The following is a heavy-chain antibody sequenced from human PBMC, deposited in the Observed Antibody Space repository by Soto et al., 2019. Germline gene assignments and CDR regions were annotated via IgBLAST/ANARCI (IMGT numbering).Heavy chain of an antibody. V-gene: IGHV6-1*01. J-gene: IGHJ4*02. CDR2: TGYTSKWYN. CDR1: GDSISTNNVA. Sequence: QVQLQQSGPGLVKPSQTLSLTCAISGDSISTNNVAWNWIRQSPSGGLEWLGRTGYTSKWYNDYAVSVRSRITINPYTSKNQFALQLNSVTLDDPAVYYCARVKYSAFDYGGQGTLVTVAS. CDR3: ARVKYSAFDY. D-gene: IGHD5-18*01.